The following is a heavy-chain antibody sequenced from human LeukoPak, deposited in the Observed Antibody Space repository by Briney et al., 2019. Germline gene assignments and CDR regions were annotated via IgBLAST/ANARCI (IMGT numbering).Heavy chain of an antibody. Sequence: ASVKVSCKASGYTFTGYYMHWVRQAPGQGPEWMGWINPNSGGTNYAQKFQGRVTMTRDTSISTAYMELSRLRSDDTAVYYCARDLTGLDAFDIWGQGTMATVSS. CDR2: INPNSGGT. J-gene: IGHJ3*02. D-gene: IGHD7-27*01. V-gene: IGHV1-2*02. CDR3: ARDLTGLDAFDI. CDR1: GYTFTGYY.